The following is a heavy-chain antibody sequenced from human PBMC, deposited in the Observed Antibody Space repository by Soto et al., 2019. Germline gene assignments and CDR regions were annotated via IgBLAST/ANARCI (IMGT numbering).Heavy chain of an antibody. CDR1: GFTFSSYS. CDR3: ARWPLRGGDYGWYFDL. D-gene: IGHD4-17*01. Sequence: EVQLVESGGGLVQPGGSLRLSCAASGFTFSSYSMNWVRQAPGKGLEWVSYISSSSSTIYYADSVKGRFTISRDNAKNSLYLQMNSLRAEDTAVYYCARWPLRGGDYGWYFDLWGRGTLVTVSS. J-gene: IGHJ2*01. CDR2: ISSSSSTI. V-gene: IGHV3-48*01.